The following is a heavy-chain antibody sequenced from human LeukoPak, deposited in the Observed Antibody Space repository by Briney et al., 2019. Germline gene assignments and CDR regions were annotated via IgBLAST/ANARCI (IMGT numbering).Heavy chain of an antibody. Sequence: PGGSLRLSCAASGFTFSSYGMHWVRQAPGKGLEWVAFIRYDGSNKYYADSVKGRFTISRDNSKNTLYLQMNSLRAEDTAVYYYAKDLYSSGWPNWFDPWGQGTLVTVSS. CDR2: IRYDGSNK. V-gene: IGHV3-30*02. D-gene: IGHD6-19*01. CDR1: GFTFSSYG. CDR3: AKDLYSSGWPNWFDP. J-gene: IGHJ5*02.